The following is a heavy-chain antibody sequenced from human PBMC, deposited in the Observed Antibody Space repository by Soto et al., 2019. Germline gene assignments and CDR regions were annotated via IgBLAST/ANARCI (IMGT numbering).Heavy chain of an antibody. Sequence: SETLSLTCTVSGGSISSGGYYWSWIRQHPGKGLEWIGYIYYSGSTYYNPSXXXXXXXXXXXXXXXXXXXXXXXXXXXXXXXXXARGVSSSWYYYFDYWGQGTLVTVSS. V-gene: IGHV4-31*01. CDR2: IYYSGST. CDR1: GGSISSGGYY. CDR3: ARGVSSSWYYYFDY. D-gene: IGHD6-13*01. J-gene: IGHJ4*02.